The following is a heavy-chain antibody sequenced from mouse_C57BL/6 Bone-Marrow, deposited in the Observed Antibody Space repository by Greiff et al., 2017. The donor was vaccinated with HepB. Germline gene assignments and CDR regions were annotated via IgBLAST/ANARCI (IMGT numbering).Heavy chain of an antibody. CDR2: IDPETGGT. J-gene: IGHJ2*01. CDR1: GYTFTDYE. Sequence: QVQLQQSGAELVRPGASVTLSCKASGYTFTDYEMHWVKQTPVHGLEWIGAIDPETGGTAYNQKFKGKAILTADKSSSTAYMELRSLTSEDSAVYYGTREEVYYGNYGYWGQGTTLTVSS. V-gene: IGHV1-15*01. D-gene: IGHD2-1*01. CDR3: TREEVYYGNYGY.